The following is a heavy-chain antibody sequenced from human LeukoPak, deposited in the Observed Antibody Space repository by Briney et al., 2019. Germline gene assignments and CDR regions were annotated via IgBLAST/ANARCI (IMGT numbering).Heavy chain of an antibody. V-gene: IGHV3-23*01. J-gene: IGHJ4*02. CDR3: ATDLVVVLPAAYDN. D-gene: IGHD2-2*01. CDR2: LSSSGGST. Sequence: GGSLRLSCLASGFIFSNYVMSWVRQSPGKGLEWVSTLSSSGGSTYHADSVKGRFTISRDNSKNTLYLQMNSLRAEDTAVYYCATDLVVVLPAAYDNWGQGALVTVSS. CDR1: GFIFSNYV.